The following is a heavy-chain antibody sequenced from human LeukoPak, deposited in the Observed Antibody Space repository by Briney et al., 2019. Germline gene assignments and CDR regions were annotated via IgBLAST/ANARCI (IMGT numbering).Heavy chain of an antibody. Sequence: GASVKVSCKASGYTFTSYGISWVRQAPGQGLEWMGWISAYNGNTNYAQKLQGRVTMTTDTSTSTAHMELRSLRSDDTAVYYCARAEYCSSTSCYSGGRLYSSSAGDYWGQGTLVTVSS. CDR2: ISAYNGNT. CDR3: ARAEYCSSTSCYSGGRLYSSSAGDY. CDR1: GYTFTSYG. V-gene: IGHV1-18*01. D-gene: IGHD2-2*01. J-gene: IGHJ4*02.